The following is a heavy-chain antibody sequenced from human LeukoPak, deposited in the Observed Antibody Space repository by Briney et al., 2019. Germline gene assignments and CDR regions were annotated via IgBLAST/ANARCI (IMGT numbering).Heavy chain of an antibody. J-gene: IGHJ5*02. CDR1: GYSISSNYY. V-gene: IGHV4-38-2*02. Sequence: SETLSLTCTVSGYSISSNYYWSWIRQPPGKGLEWIGEINHSGSTNYNPSLKSRVTISVDTSKNQFSLKLSSVTAADTAVYYCARHVPRVRGIDPWGQGTLVTVSS. CDR3: ARHVPRVRGIDP. CDR2: INHSGST. D-gene: IGHD3-10*02.